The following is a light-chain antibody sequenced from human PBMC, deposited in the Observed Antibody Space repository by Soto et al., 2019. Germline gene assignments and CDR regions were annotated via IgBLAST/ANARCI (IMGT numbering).Light chain of an antibody. J-gene: IGLJ3*02. CDR1: SSNIGAGYD. V-gene: IGLV1-40*01. CDR2: GNS. CDR3: QSYDSSLSALV. Sequence: QSVLTQPPSVSGAPGQRVTISCTGSSSNIGAGYDVHWYQQLPGTAPKLLIYGNSNRPSGVPDRFSGSKSDTSASLAITGLQAEDEADYYCQSYDSSLSALVFGGGTKSPS.